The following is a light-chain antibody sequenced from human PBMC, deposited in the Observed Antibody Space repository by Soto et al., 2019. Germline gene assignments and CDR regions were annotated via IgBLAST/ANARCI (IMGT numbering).Light chain of an antibody. J-gene: IGKJ1*01. CDR2: AAS. CDR1: QNIRNY. Sequence: DIKITQSPASVSASVRDSVSITCRASQNIRNYLNWYQQKPGRAPKILIYAASSLQSGVPSRFSGGGSGTDFTLTITSLQPEDFATYYCQQSYSSPWTFGQGTKVDIK. V-gene: IGKV1-39*01. CDR3: QQSYSSPWT.